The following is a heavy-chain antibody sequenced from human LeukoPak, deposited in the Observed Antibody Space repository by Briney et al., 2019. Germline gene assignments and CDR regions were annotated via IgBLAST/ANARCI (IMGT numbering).Heavy chain of an antibody. Sequence: GGSLRLSCVASGFTFTNYGMSWVRQAPGKGLEWVSGISGSGGGTYYADSVKGRFTISRDISKNTLYLQLNSLRAEDTAVYFCAKDLRTLDAFDIWGQGTMVTVSS. CDR2: ISGSGGGT. J-gene: IGHJ3*02. CDR3: AKDLRTLDAFDI. CDR1: GFTFTNYG. V-gene: IGHV3-23*01.